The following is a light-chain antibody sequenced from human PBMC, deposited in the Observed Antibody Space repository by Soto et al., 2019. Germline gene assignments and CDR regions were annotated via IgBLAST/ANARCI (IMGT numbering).Light chain of an antibody. Sequence: QSALTEPASVSGSLGQSITISCTGTSGDIGSSNYVSWYQHHPGKAPKLIIYDVTDRPPGASDRFSGSKSGNTASLTISGLQPDDESLYYCGSYSTTTYLGVFGVGTQLTVL. CDR1: SGDIGSSNY. V-gene: IGLV2-14*03. CDR3: GSYSTTTYLGV. J-gene: IGLJ7*01. CDR2: DVT.